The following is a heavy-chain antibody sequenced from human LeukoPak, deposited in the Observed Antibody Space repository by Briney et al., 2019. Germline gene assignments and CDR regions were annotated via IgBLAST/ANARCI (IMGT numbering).Heavy chain of an antibody. CDR3: ARGSYDFWSGYFHADYYYYMDV. CDR1: GYTFTGYY. Sequence: ASVKVSCKASGYTFTGYYMHWVRQAPGQGLEWMGWINPNSGGTNYAQKFQGRVTITADKSTSTAYMELSSLRSEDTAVYYCARGSYDFWSGYFHADYYYYMDVWGKGTTVTVSS. CDR2: INPNSGGT. J-gene: IGHJ6*03. D-gene: IGHD3-3*01. V-gene: IGHV1-2*02.